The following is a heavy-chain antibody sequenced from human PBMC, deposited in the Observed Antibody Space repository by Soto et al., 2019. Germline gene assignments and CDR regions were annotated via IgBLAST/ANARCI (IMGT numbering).Heavy chain of an antibody. Sequence: QVQLVESGGGVVQPGRPLRLSCAASGFTFSSYAMHWVRQAPGKGLEWVAVISYDGSNKYYADSVKGRFTISGDNSKNALYLQMNSLRAEDTAVYYCAREDGTIFGMYYFDYWGQGTLVTVSS. D-gene: IGHD3-3*01. CDR1: GFTFSSYA. CDR2: ISYDGSNK. J-gene: IGHJ4*02. V-gene: IGHV3-30-3*01. CDR3: AREDGTIFGMYYFDY.